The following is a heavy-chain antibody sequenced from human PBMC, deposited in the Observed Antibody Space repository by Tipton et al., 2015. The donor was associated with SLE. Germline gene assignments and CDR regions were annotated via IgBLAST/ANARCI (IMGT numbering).Heavy chain of an antibody. J-gene: IGHJ3*01. CDR2: TYPADSNT. CDR3: ARHGGWADEYDSFDF. CDR1: GYSFPNFW. D-gene: IGHD3-22*01. Sequence: QSGPEVKKSGESLKISCKGSGYSFPNFWIGWVRQMPGKGLEWMGITYPADSNTRYSPSFQGQVTISADKSISTAYLQWSSLKASDSAMYYCARHGGWADEYDSFDFWGQGTMVSVSS. V-gene: IGHV5-51*01.